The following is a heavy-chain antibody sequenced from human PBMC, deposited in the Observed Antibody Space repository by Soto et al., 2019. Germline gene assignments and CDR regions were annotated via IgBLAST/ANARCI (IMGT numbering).Heavy chain of an antibody. V-gene: IGHV4-39*01. CDR3: ARQPYDSSGYYYGA. D-gene: IGHD3-22*01. CDR2: MYSSGNT. J-gene: IGHJ5*02. Sequence: QLQLQESGPGLVKPSETLSLTCTVSAGSISRSNYYWGWIRQPPGKGLEWIGSMYSSGNTYYNPSIKSRVTIYVDTSQNQFSLKLTTVTAADTAVYYCARQPYDSSGYYYGAWGQGTLVTVSS. CDR1: AGSISRSNYY.